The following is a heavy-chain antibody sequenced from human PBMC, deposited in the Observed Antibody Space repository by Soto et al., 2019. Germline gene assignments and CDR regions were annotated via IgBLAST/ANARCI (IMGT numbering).Heavy chain of an antibody. CDR1: GYSFTTYW. V-gene: IGHV5-51*01. D-gene: IGHD4-4*01. Sequence: GESLKISCKGSGYSFTTYWIGWVCQMPGKGLEWMGIIYPGDSDTRYSPSFQGQVTISADKSISTAYLQWSGLKASDTAMYYCARHGGGNYPPLHDAFDIWGQGTMVTVSS. CDR2: IYPGDSDT. J-gene: IGHJ3*02. CDR3: ARHGGGNYPPLHDAFDI.